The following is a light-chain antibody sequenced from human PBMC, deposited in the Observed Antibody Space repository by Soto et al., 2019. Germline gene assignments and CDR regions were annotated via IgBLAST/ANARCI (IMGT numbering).Light chain of an antibody. CDR1: SSEVGHYNY. V-gene: IGLV2-14*01. CDR2: DVS. Sequence: QSVLAQPASVSGSPGQSITISCTGTSSEVGHYNYVSWFQQHPGKVPKLLIYDVSSWPSGIPDRFSGSKSGNTASLTISGLQAEDEADYYCSSFTTSSTFVFGTGTKVTV. CDR3: SSFTTSSTFV. J-gene: IGLJ1*01.